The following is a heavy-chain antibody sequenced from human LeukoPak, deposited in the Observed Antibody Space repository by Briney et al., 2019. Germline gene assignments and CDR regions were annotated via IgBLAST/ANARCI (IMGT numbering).Heavy chain of an antibody. CDR1: GGSISSSSYY. Sequence: SETLSLTCTVSGGSISSSSYYWGWIRQPPGKGLEWIGSIYYSGSTYYNPSLKSRVTISVDTSKNQFSLKLSSVTAADTAVYYCARARRGTSSLAFDIWGQGTMVTVSS. J-gene: IGHJ3*02. V-gene: IGHV4-39*07. CDR2: IYYSGST. CDR3: ARARRGTSSLAFDI. D-gene: IGHD3-16*01.